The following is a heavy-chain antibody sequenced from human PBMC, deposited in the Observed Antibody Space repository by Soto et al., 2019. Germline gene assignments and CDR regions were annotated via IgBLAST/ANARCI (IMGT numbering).Heavy chain of an antibody. J-gene: IGHJ6*03. CDR1: GYTFTSYD. CDR3: ARGGGHFYIFWRVSTDPYYYYSYMDV. D-gene: IGHD3-3*01. Sequence: GASVKVSCKASGYTFTSYDINWVRQATGQGLEWMGWMNPNSGNTGYAQKFQGRVTMTRNTSISTAYMELSSLRSEDTAVYYCARGGGHFYIFWRVSTDPYYYYSYMDVGGKGTRFTVP. CDR2: MNPNSGNT. V-gene: IGHV1-8*01.